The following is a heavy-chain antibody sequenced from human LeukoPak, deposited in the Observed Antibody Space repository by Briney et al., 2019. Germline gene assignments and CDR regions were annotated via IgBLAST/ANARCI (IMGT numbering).Heavy chain of an antibody. V-gene: IGHV1-69*04. CDR3: ARDDLGYGDTPGFDY. J-gene: IGHJ4*02. CDR2: IIPVFDLA. Sequence: GASVKVSCKASGDTFSNYGINWVRQARGQGLEWMGRIIPVFDLAYPAQKFQGRVTITADKSTSTAYMELSNLGPDDTAMYFCARDDLGYGDTPGFDYWGQGTLLTVSS. D-gene: IGHD4-17*01. CDR1: GDTFSNYG.